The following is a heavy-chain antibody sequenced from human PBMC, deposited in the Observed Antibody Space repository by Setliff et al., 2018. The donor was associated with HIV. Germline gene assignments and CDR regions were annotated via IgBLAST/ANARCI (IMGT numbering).Heavy chain of an antibody. CDR2: INHSGST. D-gene: IGHD6-19*01. CDR3: ATGITVAPDY. J-gene: IGHJ4*02. CDR1: GGSFSGYY. V-gene: IGHV4-34*01. Sequence: SETLSLTCAVYGGSFSGYYWSWIRQPPGKGLEWIGEINHSGSTNYNPSLKSRVTISLGTSKNQFSLKMTSVTAADTAVYYCATGITVAPDYWGQGSLVTVSS.